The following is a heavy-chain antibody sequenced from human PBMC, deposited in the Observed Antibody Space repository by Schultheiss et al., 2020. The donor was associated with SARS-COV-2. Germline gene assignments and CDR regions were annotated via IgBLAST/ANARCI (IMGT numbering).Heavy chain of an antibody. CDR3: AKARDYGDYPYYFDY. Sequence: GGSLRLSCAASGFTFSTYALSWVRQAPGKGLEWVSTVTGSGTSTFYADSVKGRFTISRDNSRNTLYLQMNSLRADDTAIYYCAKARDYGDYPYYFDYWGQGTLVTVSS. J-gene: IGHJ4*02. V-gene: IGHV3-23*01. D-gene: IGHD4-17*01. CDR1: GFTFSTYA. CDR2: VTGSGTST.